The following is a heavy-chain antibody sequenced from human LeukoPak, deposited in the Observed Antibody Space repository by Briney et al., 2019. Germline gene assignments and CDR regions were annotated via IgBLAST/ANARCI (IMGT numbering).Heavy chain of an antibody. V-gene: IGHV3-64*04. D-gene: IGHD3-9*01. J-gene: IGHJ6*03. Sequence: PGGSLRLSCAASGFTFSSYAMHWVRQAPGKGLEYVSAISSNGGSTYYADSVKGRFTISRDNSKNTLYLQMNSLRAEDTAVYYCAKQGRDWLRDYYYYMDVWGKGTTVTISS. CDR1: GFTFSSYA. CDR2: ISSNGGST. CDR3: AKQGRDWLRDYYYYMDV.